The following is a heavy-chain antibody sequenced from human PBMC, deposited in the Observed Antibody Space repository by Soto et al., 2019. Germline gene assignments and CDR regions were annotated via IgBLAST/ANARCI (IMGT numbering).Heavy chain of an antibody. V-gene: IGHV1-69*01. D-gene: IGHD2-15*01. CDR3: ARGIGTVHYYYYGMDV. CDR1: GGTFSSYA. CDR2: IIPIFGTA. Sequence: QVQLVQSGAEVKKPGSSVKVSCKASGGTFSSYAISWVRQAPGQGLEWMGGIIPIFGTANYAQKFQGRVTITADESTSTAYMERSSLRSEDTAVYYCARGIGTVHYYYYGMDVWGQGTTVTVSS. J-gene: IGHJ6*02.